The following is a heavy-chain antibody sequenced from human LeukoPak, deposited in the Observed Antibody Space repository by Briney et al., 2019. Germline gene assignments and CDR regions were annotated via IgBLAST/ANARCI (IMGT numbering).Heavy chain of an antibody. D-gene: IGHD6-19*01. CDR3: ARETYSSGWYSDY. CDR1: GFTFSSYW. J-gene: IGHJ4*02. V-gene: IGHV3-74*01. CDR2: INTDGSTT. Sequence: PGGSLRLSCAASGFTFSSYWMHWVRQAPGKGLVWVSRINTDGSTTTYADSVKGRFTISRDNAKNTPYLQMNSLRAEDTAVYYCARETYSSGWYSDYWGQGTLVTVSS.